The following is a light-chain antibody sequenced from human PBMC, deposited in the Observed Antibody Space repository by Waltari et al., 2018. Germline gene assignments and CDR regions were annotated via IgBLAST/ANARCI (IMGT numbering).Light chain of an antibody. V-gene: IGLV2-23*01. CDR1: SSDVATYNL. J-gene: IGLJ2*01. CDR2: EDT. CDR3: CSYAGNKIMI. Sequence: QSALTQPASVSGSPGQSITISCTGTSSDVATYNLVSWYQRHPGKAPRLMIYEDTERPSGVSNRFSGSKSGNTASLTISGLQAEDGADYYCCSYAGNKIMIFGGGTKLTVL.